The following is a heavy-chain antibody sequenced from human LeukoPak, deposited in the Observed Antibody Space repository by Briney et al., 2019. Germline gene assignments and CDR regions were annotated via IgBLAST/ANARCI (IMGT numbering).Heavy chain of an antibody. CDR2: ISGSGGNT. J-gene: IGHJ3*02. CDR1: GFTFSSYG. V-gene: IGHV3-23*01. Sequence: GGTLRLSCAASGFTFSSYGMSWVRQVPGKGLEWVSVISGSGGNTYYADSVKGRFTISRDNSKNTLFLQMNSLTAEDTAIYSCARPRLEYCSGGSCFDAFDIWGQGTMVTVSS. CDR3: ARPRLEYCSGGSCFDAFDI. D-gene: IGHD2-15*01.